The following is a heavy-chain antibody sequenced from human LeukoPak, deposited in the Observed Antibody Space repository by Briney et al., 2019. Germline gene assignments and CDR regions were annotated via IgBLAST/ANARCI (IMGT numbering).Heavy chain of an antibody. D-gene: IGHD6-13*01. Sequence: SRTLSLTCAISGDSGSSNSAAWNWIRQSPSRGLEWLGRTYYRSKWYNDYAVSVKSRITINPDTSKNQFSLQLNSVTPEDTAVYYCARALLRSSSRAFDIWGQGTMVTVSS. V-gene: IGHV6-1*01. CDR1: GDSGSSNSAA. CDR3: ARALLRSSSRAFDI. J-gene: IGHJ3*02. CDR2: TYYRSKWYN.